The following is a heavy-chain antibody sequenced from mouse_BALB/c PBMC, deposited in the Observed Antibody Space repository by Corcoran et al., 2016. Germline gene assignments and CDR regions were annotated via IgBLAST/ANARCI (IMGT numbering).Heavy chain of an antibody. CDR3: ARDYRFDVGWYFDV. J-gene: IGHJ1*01. CDR1: GYTFTSYV. CDR2: INPYNDDI. D-gene: IGHD2-14*01. Sequence: VQLQQSGPELVKPGASVKMSCKASGYTFTSYVKHWVKQKPGQGLEWIGYINPYNDDIKYNENFKGKATLTSDKSSSTAYMELSSLTSEDSAVYYCARDYRFDVGWYFDVWGAGTTVTVSS. V-gene: IGHV1S136*01.